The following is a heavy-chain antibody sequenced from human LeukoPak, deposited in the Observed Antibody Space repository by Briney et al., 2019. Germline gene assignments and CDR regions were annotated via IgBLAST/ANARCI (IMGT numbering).Heavy chain of an antibody. Sequence: GGSLRLSCAASGFTFSSYAMSWVRQAPGKGLEWVGRIRNKANSYTTEYAASVKGRFTISRDDSENSLYLQMNSLKSEDTAVYYCARGNDYDWRSFDSWGQGTLVTVSS. D-gene: IGHD4-17*01. CDR1: GFTFSSYA. CDR2: IRNKANSYTT. J-gene: IGHJ4*02. CDR3: ARGNDYDWRSFDS. V-gene: IGHV3-72*01.